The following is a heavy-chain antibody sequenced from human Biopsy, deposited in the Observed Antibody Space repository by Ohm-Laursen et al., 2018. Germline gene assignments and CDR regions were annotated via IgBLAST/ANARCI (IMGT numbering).Heavy chain of an antibody. J-gene: IGHJ5*01. CDR3: ARELGDFWGGRQFDF. CDR2: IDPKSGGT. V-gene: IGHV1-2*02. D-gene: IGHD3-3*01. Sequence: ASVKVSCKASAYSFGDHRIHWVRQAPGQGLEWMGWIDPKSGGTNYAQKFQGRVTMTRDTPISTTYMELRRLTPDDTAVFYCARELGDFWGGRQFDFWGQGTLVTVSS. CDR1: AYSFGDHR.